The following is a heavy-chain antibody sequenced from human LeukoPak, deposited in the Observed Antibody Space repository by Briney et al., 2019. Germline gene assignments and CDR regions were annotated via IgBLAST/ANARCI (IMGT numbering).Heavy chain of an antibody. CDR3: ATAKKWELPPNFDY. Sequence: ASVKVSCKVSGYTLTELSMHWVRQAPGKGLEWMGGFDPEDGETIYAQKFQGRVTMTEDTSTDTAYMELSSLRSEDTAVYYCATAKKWELPPNFDYWGQGTLVTVSS. D-gene: IGHD1-26*01. J-gene: IGHJ4*02. CDR1: GYTLTELS. V-gene: IGHV1-24*01. CDR2: FDPEDGET.